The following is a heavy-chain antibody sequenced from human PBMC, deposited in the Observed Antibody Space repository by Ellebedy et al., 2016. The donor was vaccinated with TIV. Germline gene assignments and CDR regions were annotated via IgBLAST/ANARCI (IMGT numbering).Heavy chain of an antibody. D-gene: IGHD4-17*01. V-gene: IGHV3-23*01. CDR2: ITSGGNA. J-gene: IGHJ4*02. Sequence: GGSLRLXXAASGITFSSHAMTWVRQAPGKGLEWVSTITSGGNAYYADSVKGRFTISRDNSKNVIYLQMNGLRAEDTAIYYCAKPARTDATDFWGQGTLVTVSS. CDR1: GITFSSHA. CDR3: AKPARTDATDF.